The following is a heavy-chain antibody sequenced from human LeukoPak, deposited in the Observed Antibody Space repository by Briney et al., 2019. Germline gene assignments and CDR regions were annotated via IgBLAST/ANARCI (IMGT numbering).Heavy chain of an antibody. CDR2: IYSGGST. CDR3: ASSPKSFPVRYFDY. V-gene: IGHV3-53*04. Sequence: GGSLSLSCAASGFTVSSNYMSWVRQAPGKGLEWVSVIYSGGSTYYADSVKGRFTISRHNSENTLYLQMNSLRAEDTAVYYCASSPKSFPVRYFDYWGQGTLVTVSS. CDR1: GFTVSSNY. J-gene: IGHJ4*02.